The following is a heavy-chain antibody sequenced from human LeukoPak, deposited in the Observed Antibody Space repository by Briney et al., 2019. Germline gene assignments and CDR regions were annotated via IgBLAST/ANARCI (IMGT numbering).Heavy chain of an antibody. CDR1: GYTFTGYY. CDR3: ARVGMYYDILTGYGY. J-gene: IGHJ4*02. D-gene: IGHD3-9*01. CDR2: INPNSGGT. Sequence: GGSVKVSCKASGYTFTGYYMHWVRQAPGQGLEWMGWINPNSGGTNYAQKFQGRVTMTRDTSISTAYMELSRLRSDDTAVYYCARVGMYYDILTGYGYWGQGTLVTVSS. V-gene: IGHV1-2*02.